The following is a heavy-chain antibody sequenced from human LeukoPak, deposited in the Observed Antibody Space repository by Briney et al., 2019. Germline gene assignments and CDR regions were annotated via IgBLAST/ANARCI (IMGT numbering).Heavy chain of an antibody. CDR1: GYTFTSYA. CDR2: INTNTGNP. J-gene: IGHJ5*02. V-gene: IGHV7-4-1*02. D-gene: IGHD2-15*01. Sequence: ASVKVSCKASGYTFTSYAMNWVRQAPGQGLGWMGWINTNTGNPTYAQGFTGRFVFSLDTSVSTAYLRISSLKAEDTAVYYCARGSCSGGSCYSWFDPWGQGTLVTVSS. CDR3: ARGSCSGGSCYSWFDP.